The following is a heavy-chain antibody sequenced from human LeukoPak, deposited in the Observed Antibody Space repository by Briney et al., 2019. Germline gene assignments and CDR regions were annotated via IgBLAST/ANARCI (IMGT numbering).Heavy chain of an antibody. D-gene: IGHD6-13*01. CDR2: IKQDGSEK. CDR1: GFTFSSYW. J-gene: IGHJ4*02. Sequence: GGSLRLSCAASGFTFSSYWMSWVRQAPGKGLEWAANIKQDGSEKYYVDSVKGRFTISRDNAKNSLYLQMNSLRAEDTAVYYCARGIGIAAEEYFDYWGQGTLVTVSS. CDR3: ARGIGIAAEEYFDY. V-gene: IGHV3-7*01.